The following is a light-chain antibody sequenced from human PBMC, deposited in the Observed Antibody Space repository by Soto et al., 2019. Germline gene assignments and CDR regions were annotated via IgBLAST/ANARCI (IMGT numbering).Light chain of an antibody. V-gene: IGKV3-15*01. Sequence: IVMTQSPATLSVFPGERATLSCRASQSISNNLAWLQQKPGQAPRLLIYAASTRATGVPARFSGSGSGTDFTLTIISLQPEDFAVYYCHQYNNWPPMHTFGQGTKLEIK. CDR1: QSISNN. CDR3: HQYNNWPPMHT. CDR2: AAS. J-gene: IGKJ2*01.